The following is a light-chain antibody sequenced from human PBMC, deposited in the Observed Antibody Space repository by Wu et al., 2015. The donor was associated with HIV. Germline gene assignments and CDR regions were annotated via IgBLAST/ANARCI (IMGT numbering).Light chain of an antibody. CDR3: HQNSNSPLT. CDR1: QSVSSSY. Sequence: EIVLTQSPGTLSLSPGERATLSCRASQSVSSSYLAWYQQKPGQAPRLLIYAASTRATGIPDRFSGSGSGTDFTLTISRLEPEDFAVYYCHQNSNSPLTFGEGPRWRS. J-gene: IGKJ4*01. CDR2: AAS. V-gene: IGKV3-20*01.